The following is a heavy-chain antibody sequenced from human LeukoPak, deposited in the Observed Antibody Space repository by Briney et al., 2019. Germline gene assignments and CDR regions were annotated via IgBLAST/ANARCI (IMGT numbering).Heavy chain of an antibody. V-gene: IGHV4-61*02. CDR2: IYTSGST. Sequence: SQNLSLTCTVSGGSISSGSYYWSWIRQPAGKGLEWIGRIYTSGSTNYNPSLKSRVTISVDTSKNQFSLKLSSVTAADTAVYYCASDYYDSSGFNWIDPWGQGTLVTVSS. J-gene: IGHJ5*02. CDR3: ASDYYDSSGFNWIDP. CDR1: GGSISSGSYY. D-gene: IGHD3-22*01.